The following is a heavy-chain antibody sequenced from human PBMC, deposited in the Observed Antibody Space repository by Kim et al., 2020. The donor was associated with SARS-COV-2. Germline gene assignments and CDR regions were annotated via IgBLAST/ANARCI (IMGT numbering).Heavy chain of an antibody. CDR1: GYTFTSYA. V-gene: IGHV7-4-1*02. Sequence: ASVKVSCKASGYTFTSYAMNWVRQAPGQGLEWMGWINTNTGNPTYAQGFTGRFVFSLDTSVSTAYLQISSLKAEDTAVYYCARLAVAGYNYYYYGMDVWGQGTTVTVSS. D-gene: IGHD6-19*01. CDR3: ARLAVAGYNYYYYGMDV. CDR2: INTNTGNP. J-gene: IGHJ6*02.